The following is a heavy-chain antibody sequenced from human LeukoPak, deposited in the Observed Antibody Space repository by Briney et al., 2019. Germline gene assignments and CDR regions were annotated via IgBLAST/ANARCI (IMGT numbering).Heavy chain of an antibody. J-gene: IGHJ4*02. D-gene: IGHD6-19*01. Sequence: PGGSLRLSCAASGFTSSSYGMHWVRQAPGKGLEWVTVISNDGSNKYYADSVKGRFTISRDNSKNTLYLQMNSLRAEDTAVYYCAKDGSGLTYYFDYWGQGTLVTVSS. CDR1: GFTSSSYG. CDR3: AKDGSGLTYYFDY. V-gene: IGHV3-30*18. CDR2: ISNDGSNK.